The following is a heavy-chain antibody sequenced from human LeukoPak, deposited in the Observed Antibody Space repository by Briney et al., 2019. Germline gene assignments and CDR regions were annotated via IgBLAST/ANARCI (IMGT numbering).Heavy chain of an antibody. CDR2: SYSDSNT. D-gene: IGHD1-14*01. CDR3: VRKNRDFNAAFDI. V-gene: IGHV3-53*01. J-gene: IGHJ3*02. CDR1: GFTVSNNY. Sequence: GVSLRLSCAASGFTVSNNYMSWVRQAPGKGLEWVSISYSDSNTNYADSVKGRFTISRDTSQNTLSLQMNSLRAEDTAVYYCVRKNRDFNAAFDIWGQGTVVTVSS.